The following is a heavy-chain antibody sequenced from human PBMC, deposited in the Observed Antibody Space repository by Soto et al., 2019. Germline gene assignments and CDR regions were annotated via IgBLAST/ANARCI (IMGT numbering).Heavy chain of an antibody. CDR3: AKDVVVPAAIGGYYYYGMDV. D-gene: IGHD2-2*01. CDR2: ISYDGSNK. CDR1: GFTFSSYG. V-gene: IGHV3-30*18. Sequence: QVQLVESGGGVVQPGRSLRLSCAASGFTFSSYGMHWVRQAPGKGLEWVAVISYDGSNKYYADSVKGRFTISRDKSKNTLYLQMNSLRAEDTAVYYCAKDVVVPAAIGGYYYYGMDVWGQGTTVTVSS. J-gene: IGHJ6*02.